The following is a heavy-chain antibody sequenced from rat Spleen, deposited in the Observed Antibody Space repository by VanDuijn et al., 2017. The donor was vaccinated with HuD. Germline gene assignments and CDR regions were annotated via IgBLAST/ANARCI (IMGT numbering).Heavy chain of an antibody. J-gene: IGHJ1*01. V-gene: IGHV5-29*01. Sequence: EVQLVESDGGLVQPGRSLKLSCAASGFTFSDYGVAWVRQAPTTGLEWVATISYGDSSGHSGTYYRDSVKGRFTVSRDNAKNTLYLQLDSLRSEDTATYYCARAGYLRDWYFDFWGPGTMVTVSS. D-gene: IGHD2-2*01. CDR1: GFTFSDYG. CDR3: ARAGYLRDWYFDF. CDR2: ISYGDSSGHSGT.